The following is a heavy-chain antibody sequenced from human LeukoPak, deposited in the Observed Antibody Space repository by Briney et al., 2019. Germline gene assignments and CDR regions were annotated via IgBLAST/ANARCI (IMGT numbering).Heavy chain of an antibody. D-gene: IGHD3-3*01. J-gene: IGHJ5*02. Sequence: GGSLGLSCAASGFTFSSYAMSWVRQAPGKGLEWVSAISGSGGSTYYADSVKGRFTISRDNSKNTLYLQMNSLRAEDTAVYYCARATRHSIYDFWSGYLNWFDPWGQGTLVTVSS. CDR1: GFTFSSYA. V-gene: IGHV3-23*01. CDR2: ISGSGGST. CDR3: ARATRHSIYDFWSGYLNWFDP.